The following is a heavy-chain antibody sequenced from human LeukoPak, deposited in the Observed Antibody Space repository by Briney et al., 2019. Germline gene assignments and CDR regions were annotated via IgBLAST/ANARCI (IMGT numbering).Heavy chain of an antibody. Sequence: PGRSLRLSCAASGFSFSTYGMHWVRQAPGKGLEWVAVISYDGNNKYYADSVKGRFSISRDNSKSTLYLQMNSLRAEDTAVYYCGGGWYFFDYWGQGTLVTVSS. D-gene: IGHD6-19*01. J-gene: IGHJ4*02. V-gene: IGHV3-30*03. CDR1: GFSFSTYG. CDR3: GGGWYFFDY. CDR2: ISYDGNNK.